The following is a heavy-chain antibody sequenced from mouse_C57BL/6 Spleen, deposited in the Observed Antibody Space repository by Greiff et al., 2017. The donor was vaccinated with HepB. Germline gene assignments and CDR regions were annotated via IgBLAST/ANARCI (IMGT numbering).Heavy chain of an antibody. CDR2: ISSGSSTI. CDR1: GFTFSDYG. J-gene: IGHJ4*01. V-gene: IGHV5-17*01. Sequence: DVKLQESGGGLVKPGGSLKLSCAASGFTFSDYGMHWVRQAPEKGLEWVAYISSGSSTIYYADTVKGRFTISRDNAKNTLFLQMTSLTSEDTAMYYCARRMMDYWGQGTSVTVSS. CDR3: ARRMMDY.